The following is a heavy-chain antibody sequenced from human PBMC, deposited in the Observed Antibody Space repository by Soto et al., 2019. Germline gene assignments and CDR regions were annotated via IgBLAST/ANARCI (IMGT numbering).Heavy chain of an antibody. J-gene: IGHJ6*02. CDR1: GGSFSGYY. CDR2: INHSGST. V-gene: IGHV4-34*01. Sequence: SETLSLTCAVYGGSFSGYYWSWIRQPPGKGLEWIGEINHSGSTNYNPSLKSRVTISVDTSKNQFSLKLSSVTAADTAVYYCASYYDFWSFGMDVWGQGXTVTVYS. D-gene: IGHD3-3*01. CDR3: ASYYDFWSFGMDV.